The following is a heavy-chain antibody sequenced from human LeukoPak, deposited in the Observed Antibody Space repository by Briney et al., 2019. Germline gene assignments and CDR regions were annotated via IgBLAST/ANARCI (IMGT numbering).Heavy chain of an antibody. J-gene: IGHJ4*02. CDR2: ISSSSSYI. CDR1: GFTFSSYS. CDR3: ARDGEGYQVRYYFDY. Sequence: PGGSLRLSCAASGFTFSSYSMNWVRQAPGKGLEWVSSISSSSSYIYYADSVKGRFTISRDNAKNSLYLQMNSLRAKDTAVYYCARDGEGYQVRYYFDYWGQGTLVTVSS. V-gene: IGHV3-21*01. D-gene: IGHD2-2*01.